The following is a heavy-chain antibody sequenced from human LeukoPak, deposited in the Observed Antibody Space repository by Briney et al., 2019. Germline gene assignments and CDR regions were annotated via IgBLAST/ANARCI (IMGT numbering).Heavy chain of an antibody. CDR1: GGSISSYY. J-gene: IGHJ4*02. D-gene: IGHD5-18*01. CDR3: ALHEYSYGSSAQGLDY. CDR2: IYYSGST. Sequence: SETLSLTYTVSGGSISSYYWSWIRQPPGKGLEWIGYIYYSGSTNYNPSLKSRVTISVDTSKNQFSLKLSSVTAADTAVYYCALHEYSYGSSAQGLDYWGQGTLVTVSS. V-gene: IGHV4-59*01.